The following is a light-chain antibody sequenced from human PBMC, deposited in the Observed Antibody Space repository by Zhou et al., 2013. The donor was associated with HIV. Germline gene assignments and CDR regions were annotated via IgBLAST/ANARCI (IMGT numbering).Light chain of an antibody. CDR1: QDITNY. J-gene: IGKJ4*01. CDR3: QQANSFPLT. CDR2: SAS. V-gene: IGKV1-12*01. Sequence: IRMTQSPSSVSASVGDRVNITCRASQDITNYLAWYQQKPGKAPNLLIYSASTLKNGVPSRFSGSGSGTEFTLTITNLQPDDFATYYCQQANSFPLTFGGGTKVEI.